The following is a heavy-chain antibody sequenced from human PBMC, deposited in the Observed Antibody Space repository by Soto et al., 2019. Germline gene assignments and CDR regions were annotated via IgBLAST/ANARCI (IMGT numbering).Heavy chain of an antibody. CDR3: ARAWGKQLVLYYYYYMDV. D-gene: IGHD6-6*01. CDR2: MNPNSGNT. V-gene: IGHV1-8*01. Sequence: ASVKVSCKASGYTFTSYDINWVRQATGQGLEWMGWMNPNSGNTGYAQKFQGRVTMTRNTSISTAYMELSSLRSEDTAVYYCARAWGKQLVLYYYYYMDVWGKGTTVTVSS. CDR1: GYTFTSYD. J-gene: IGHJ6*03.